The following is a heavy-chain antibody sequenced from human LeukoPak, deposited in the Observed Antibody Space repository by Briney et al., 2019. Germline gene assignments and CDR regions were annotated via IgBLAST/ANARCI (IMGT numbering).Heavy chain of an antibody. V-gene: IGHV4-39*07. CDR1: GGSISSSSYY. CDR2: IYCSGST. D-gene: IGHD6-13*01. J-gene: IGHJ4*02. Sequence: PSETLSLTCTVSGGSISSSSYYWGWIRQPPGKGLEWIGSIYCSGSTYYNPSLKSRVTISVDTSKNQFSLKLSSVTAADTAVYYCASRKPSDSSSWSYWGQGTLVTVSS. CDR3: ASRKPSDSSSWSY.